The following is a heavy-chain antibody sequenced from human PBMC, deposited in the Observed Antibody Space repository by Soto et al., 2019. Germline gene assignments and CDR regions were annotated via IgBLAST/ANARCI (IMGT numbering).Heavy chain of an antibody. D-gene: IGHD1-26*01. CDR3: AKGNYYGPNTAYFDY. J-gene: IGHJ4*02. CDR2: ISGSGGST. V-gene: IGHV3-23*01. CDR1: GFTFSSYA. Sequence: PGGSLRLSCAASGFTFSSYAMSWVRQAPGKGLEWVSAISGSGGSTYYADSVKGRFTISRDNSKNTLYLQMNSLRAEDTAVYYCAKGNYYGPNTAYFDYWGQGTLVTVSS.